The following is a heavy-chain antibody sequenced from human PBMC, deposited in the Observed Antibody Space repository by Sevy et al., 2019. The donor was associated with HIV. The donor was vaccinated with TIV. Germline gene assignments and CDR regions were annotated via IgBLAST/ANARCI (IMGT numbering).Heavy chain of an antibody. CDR1: GGSISSSSYY. CDR3: ARQRNLVLVVYAVDAFDI. D-gene: IGHD2-8*02. CDR2: IYYSGST. Sequence: SETLSLTCTVSGGSISSSSYYWGWIRQPPGKGLEWIGSIYYSGSTYYNPSLKSRVTISVDTSKNQFSLKLSSVTAADTAVYYCARQRNLVLVVYAVDAFDIWGQGTMVTVSS. J-gene: IGHJ3*02. V-gene: IGHV4-39*01.